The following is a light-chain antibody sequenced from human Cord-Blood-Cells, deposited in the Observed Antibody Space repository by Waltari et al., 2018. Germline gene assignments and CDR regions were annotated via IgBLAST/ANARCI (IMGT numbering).Light chain of an antibody. V-gene: IGLV1-44*01. CDR1: SSNIGSNP. CDR3: AAWDDSLNGFYV. J-gene: IGLJ1*01. Sequence: QSVLTHPPSASGTPGQRVTISCSGSSSNIGSNPVNWYQQPPGTPPKLLIYSNTQRPAGVPDRCAGSKSGTSASLAISGLQSEDEADYYCAAWDDSLNGFYVFGTGTKVTVL. CDR2: SNT.